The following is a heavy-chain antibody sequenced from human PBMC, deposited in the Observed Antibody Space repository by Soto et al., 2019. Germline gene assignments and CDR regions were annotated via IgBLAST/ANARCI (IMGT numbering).Heavy chain of an antibody. CDR1: GFTFSSYW. J-gene: IGHJ6*03. D-gene: IGHD5-18*01. CDR3: ARGVVDTAMVNRMSYYYYYMDV. V-gene: IGHV3-7*01. CDR2: IKQDGSEK. Sequence: GGSLRLSCAASGFTFSSYWMSWVRQAPGKGLEWVANIKQDGSEKYYVDSVRGRFTISRDNAKNSLYLQMSSLRAEDTAVYYCARGVVDTAMVNRMSYYYYYMDVWGKGTTVTVSS.